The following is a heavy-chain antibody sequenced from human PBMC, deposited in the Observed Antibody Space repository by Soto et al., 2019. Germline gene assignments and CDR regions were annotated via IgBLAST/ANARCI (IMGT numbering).Heavy chain of an antibody. CDR1: GYPFTHYG. D-gene: IGHD3-16*01. J-gene: IGHJ6*02. Sequence: QVQLVQSGVEVKKPGASVRVSCKSSGYPFTHYGITWIRQARGQGLEWMGWISPFNGNTNYGQTLQGRVTLTTETSTSTVYMELRSLRSDDTAVYYCARDQSFDRTYYYGIDVWGQGTMVTVSS. CDR3: ARDQSFDRTYYYGIDV. CDR2: ISPFNGNT. V-gene: IGHV1-18*01.